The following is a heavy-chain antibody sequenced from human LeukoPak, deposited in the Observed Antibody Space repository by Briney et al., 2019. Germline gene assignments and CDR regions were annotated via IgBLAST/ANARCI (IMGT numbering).Heavy chain of an antibody. Sequence: PGGSLRLSCAASGFTFSSYSMNWVRQAPGKGLEWVSSISSSSSYIYYADSVKGRFTISRDNAKNSLYLQMNSLRAEDTAVYYCASVLWFGGIFFDYWGQGMLVTVSS. CDR3: ASVLWFGGIFFDY. J-gene: IGHJ4*02. D-gene: IGHD3-10*01. V-gene: IGHV3-21*01. CDR2: ISSSSSYI. CDR1: GFTFSSYS.